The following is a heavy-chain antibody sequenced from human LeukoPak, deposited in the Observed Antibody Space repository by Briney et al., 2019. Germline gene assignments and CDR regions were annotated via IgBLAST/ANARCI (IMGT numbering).Heavy chain of an antibody. Sequence: PGGSLRLSCAASGFTFSNYAMTWVRQAPGKGLEWVSSISGSGGVTYYAESVEGRFTISRDNSKNTLYLQMNSLRAEDTAIYYCAKVTWGSGLNDYWGQGTLVTVPS. J-gene: IGHJ4*02. CDR2: ISGSGGVT. CDR3: AKVTWGSGLNDY. V-gene: IGHV3-23*01. D-gene: IGHD6-19*01. CDR1: GFTFSNYA.